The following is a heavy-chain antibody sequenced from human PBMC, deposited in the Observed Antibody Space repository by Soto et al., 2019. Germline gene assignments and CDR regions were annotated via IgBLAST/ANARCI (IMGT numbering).Heavy chain of an antibody. CDR1: GGSVSSGSYY. CDR2: IYYSGST. CDR3: AREEGCGGDCYSGFDY. J-gene: IGHJ4*02. D-gene: IGHD2-21*02. Sequence: SETLSLTCTVSGGSVSSGSYYWSWIRQPPGKGLEWIGYIYYSGSTNYNPSLKSRVTISVDTSKNQFSLKLSSVTAADTAVYYCAREEGCGGDCYSGFDYWGQGTLVTISS. V-gene: IGHV4-61*01.